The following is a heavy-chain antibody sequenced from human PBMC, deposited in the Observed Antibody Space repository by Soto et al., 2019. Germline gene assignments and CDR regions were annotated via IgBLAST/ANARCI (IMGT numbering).Heavy chain of an antibody. J-gene: IGHJ6*02. CDR1: GGCFNSYA. V-gene: IGHV1-69*01. CDR3: ALWGFRDGNKSKNKYGMDV. CDR2: IIPIFGTA. D-gene: IGHD3-10*01. Sequence: QVQLVQSGAVVKKPGSSVKVSCKASGGCFNSYAISWVRQAPGQGLEWMGGIIPIFGTANYAQNFQCRVAITAEESTSAAYMQLRSLRSEDTAVYYCALWGFRDGNKSKNKYGMDVWGQGTTVTVSS.